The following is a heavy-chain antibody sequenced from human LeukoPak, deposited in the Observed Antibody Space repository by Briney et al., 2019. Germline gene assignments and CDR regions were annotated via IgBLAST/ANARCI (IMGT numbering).Heavy chain of an antibody. CDR2: ISSSSSYI. J-gene: IGHJ6*04. V-gene: IGHV3-21*01. D-gene: IGHD3-9*01. Sequence: GGSLRLSCAASGFTFSSYSMNWVRQAPGKGLEWVSSISSSSSYIYYADSVKGRFTTSRDNAKNSLYLQMNSLRAEDTAVYYCARYDILTGSGMDVWGKGTTVTVSS. CDR3: ARYDILTGSGMDV. CDR1: GFTFSSYS.